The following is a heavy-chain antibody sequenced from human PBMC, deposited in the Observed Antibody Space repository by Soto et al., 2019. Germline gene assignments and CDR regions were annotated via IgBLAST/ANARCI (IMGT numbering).Heavy chain of an antibody. CDR1: GFTFSSYG. D-gene: IGHD1-1*01. CDR2: ISYDGSNK. Sequence: QVQLVESGGGVVQPGRSLRLSCAASGFTFSSYGMHWVRQAPGKGLEWVAVISYDGSNKYYADSVKGRFTISRDNSKNTLYLQMNSLRAEDTAVYYCANPGTTTWYFDLWGRGTLVTVSS. CDR3: ANPGTTTWYFDL. J-gene: IGHJ2*01. V-gene: IGHV3-30*18.